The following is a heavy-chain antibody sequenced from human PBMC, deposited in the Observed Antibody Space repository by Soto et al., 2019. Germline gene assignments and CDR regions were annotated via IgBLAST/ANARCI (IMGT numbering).Heavy chain of an antibody. CDR2: IRSKANTYAT. D-gene: IGHD3-3*01. CDR3: ARGVYDFWSGHPKRLDY. V-gene: IGHV3-73*01. Sequence: GGSLRLSCAASGFTFSGSAMHWVRQASGKGLEWVGRIRSKANTYATAYAVSVKGRFTISRDDSRNTAHLQMNSLKTEDTAVYYCARGVYDFWSGHPKRLDYWGQGTVVTVSS. J-gene: IGHJ4*02. CDR1: GFTFSGSA.